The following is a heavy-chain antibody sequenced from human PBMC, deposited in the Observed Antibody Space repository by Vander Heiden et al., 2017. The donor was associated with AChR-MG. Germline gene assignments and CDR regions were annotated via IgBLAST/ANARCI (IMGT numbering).Heavy chain of an antibody. Sequence: QVQLVESGGGVVQPGRSLRLSCAASGFTFSSYAMHWVRHAPGKGLEWVAFISYDGSNKYYADSVKGRFTISRDNSKNTLYLQMNSLRAEDTAVYYCARDPYSSSSNWFDPWGQGTLVTVSS. CDR2: ISYDGSNK. V-gene: IGHV3-30-3*01. CDR3: ARDPYSSSSNWFDP. J-gene: IGHJ5*02. CDR1: GFTFSSYA. D-gene: IGHD6-13*01.